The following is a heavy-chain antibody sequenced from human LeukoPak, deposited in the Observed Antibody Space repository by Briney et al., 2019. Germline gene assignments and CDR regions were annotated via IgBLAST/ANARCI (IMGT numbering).Heavy chain of an antibody. V-gene: IGHV3-30*04. CDR3: ASGPSVSVDDSSGHWAWYFDY. CDR2: ISYEGSNK. Sequence: PGGSLRLSCAASGFTFSSYAMHGVRQAPGKGLEWVAVISYEGSNKYSADSVKSRFTISRDNSENTLYLQMNSLRAEDTAVYYCASGPSVSVDDSSGHWAWYFDYWGQGTLVNVSS. CDR1: GFTFSSYA. J-gene: IGHJ4*02. D-gene: IGHD3-22*01.